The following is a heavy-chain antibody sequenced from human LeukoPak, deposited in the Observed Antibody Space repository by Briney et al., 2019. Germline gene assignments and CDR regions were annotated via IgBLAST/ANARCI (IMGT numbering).Heavy chain of an antibody. Sequence: GGSLRLSCAASGFTFSSYWMSWVRQAPGKGLEWVAFIRYDGSNKYYADSVKGRFTISRDNSKNTLYLQMNSLRAEDTAVYYCAKASSGYYPYYFDYWGQGTLVTVSS. CDR3: AKASSGYYPYYFDY. J-gene: IGHJ4*02. D-gene: IGHD3-22*01. CDR1: GFTFSSYW. CDR2: IRYDGSNK. V-gene: IGHV3-30*02.